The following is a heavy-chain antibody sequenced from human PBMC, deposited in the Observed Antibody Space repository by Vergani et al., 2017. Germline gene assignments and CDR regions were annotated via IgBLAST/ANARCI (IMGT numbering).Heavy chain of an antibody. CDR3: ARQDLCCAREEAYNWFDP. V-gene: IGHV1-46*03. CDR2: INPSGGST. CDR1: GYTFTSYY. J-gene: IGHJ5*02. Sequence: QVQLVPSGAEVKKPGASVKVSCKAFGYTFTSYYMHWVRQAPGQGLEWMGIINPSGGSTSYAQKFQGRVTMTRDTSRSTVYMELSSLRSEDTAVYYCARQDLCCAREEAYNWFDPWGEGTLVTVSS. D-gene: IGHD2-21*01.